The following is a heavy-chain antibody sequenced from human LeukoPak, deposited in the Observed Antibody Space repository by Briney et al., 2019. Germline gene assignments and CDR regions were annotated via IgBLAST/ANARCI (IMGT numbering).Heavy chain of an antibody. Sequence: GGSLRLSCAASGFTFSSYAMHWVRQAPGKGREWVAVISSDGINKYYADSMKGRFTISRDNSKNTLYMQMNSLKAEDTALYYCARGQRRHIDMGPSFDCWGQGTLVTVSS. J-gene: IGHJ4*02. CDR3: ARGQRRHIDMGPSFDC. CDR2: ISSDGINK. V-gene: IGHV3-30*04. D-gene: IGHD5-18*01. CDR1: GFTFSSYA.